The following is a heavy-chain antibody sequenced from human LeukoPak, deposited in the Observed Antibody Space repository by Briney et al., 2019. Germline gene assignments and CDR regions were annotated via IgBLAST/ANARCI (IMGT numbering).Heavy chain of an antibody. Sequence: RASVKVSCTASGGTFSSYAISWVRQAPGQGLEWMGGIIPIFGTANYAQKFQGRVTITADESTSTAYMELSSLRSEDTAVYYCARELRTDYVWGSYRALDYWGQGTLVTVSS. D-gene: IGHD3-16*02. CDR2: IIPIFGTA. V-gene: IGHV1-69*13. CDR1: GGTFSSYA. J-gene: IGHJ4*02. CDR3: ARELRTDYVWGSYRALDY.